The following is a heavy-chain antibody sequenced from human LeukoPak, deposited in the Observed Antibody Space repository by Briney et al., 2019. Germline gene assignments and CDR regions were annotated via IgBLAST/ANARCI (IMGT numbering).Heavy chain of an antibody. J-gene: IGHJ5*02. CDR3: ARGDPNSAQIVGVVVAATLPNWFDP. CDR2: INHSGST. V-gene: IGHV4-34*01. CDR1: GGSFSGYY. D-gene: IGHD2-15*01. Sequence: PSETLSLTCAVYGGSFSGYYWSWIRQPPGKGLEWIGEINHSGSTNYNPSLKSRVTMSVDTSKNQFSLKLSSVTAADTAVYYCARGDPNSAQIVGVVVAATLPNWFDPWGQRTLVTVSS.